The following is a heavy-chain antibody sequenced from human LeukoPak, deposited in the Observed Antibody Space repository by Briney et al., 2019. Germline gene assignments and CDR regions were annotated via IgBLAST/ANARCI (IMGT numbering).Heavy chain of an antibody. J-gene: IGHJ4*02. CDR2: IYPGDSDT. V-gene: IGHV5-51*01. CDR1: GYSFTSYW. CDR3: ASGRSNCHRCYFDY. D-gene: IGHD2-21*01. Sequence: GESLKISCKGSGYSFTSYWIGWVRQMPGKGLEWMGIIYPGDSDTRYSPSFQGQVTISADKSISTAYLQWSSLKASDTAMYYCASGRSNCHRCYFDYWAREPWSPSPQ.